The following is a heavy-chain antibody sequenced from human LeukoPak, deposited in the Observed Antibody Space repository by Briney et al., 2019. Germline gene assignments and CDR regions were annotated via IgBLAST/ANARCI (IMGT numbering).Heavy chain of an antibody. Sequence: ASVKVSCKASGYTFTGYYMHWVRQAPGQGLEWMGWINPNSGGTNYAQKFQGRVTMTRDTSISTAYMELSRLRSDDTAVYYCARGGDQGSGWYNWFDPWGQGTLVTVSS. CDR3: ARGGDQGSGWYNWFDP. V-gene: IGHV1-2*02. CDR2: INPNSGGT. J-gene: IGHJ5*02. D-gene: IGHD6-19*01. CDR1: GYTFTGYY.